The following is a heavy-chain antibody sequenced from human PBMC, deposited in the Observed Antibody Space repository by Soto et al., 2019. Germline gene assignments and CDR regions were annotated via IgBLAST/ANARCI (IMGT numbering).Heavy chain of an antibody. J-gene: IGHJ4*01. CDR2: ISGSGGST. V-gene: IGHV3-23*01. CDR3: AKGRVRHKQADFWSGYYTDY. Sequence: EVQLLESGGGLVQPGGSLRLSCAASGFTFSSYAMSWVRQAPGKGLEWVSAISGSGGSTYYADSVKGRFTISRDNSKNTLYLQMNSLRAEDTAVYYCAKGRVRHKQADFWSGYYTDYWGQGTLVTVSS. CDR1: GFTFSSYA. D-gene: IGHD3-3*01.